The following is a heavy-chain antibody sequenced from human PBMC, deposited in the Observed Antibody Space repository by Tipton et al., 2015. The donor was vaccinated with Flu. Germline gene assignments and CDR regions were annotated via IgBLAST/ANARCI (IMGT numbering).Heavy chain of an antibody. V-gene: IGHV3-9*01. CDR3: AKDRDSGSYYYYAMDV. D-gene: IGHD1-26*01. J-gene: IGHJ6*02. Sequence: SLRLSCEASGFTFDDYAMHWVRQPPGKGLEWVSGISWNSGNIGYADSVKGRFTISRDNARASLFLQMNSLRPEDTAVYYCAKDRDSGSYYYYAMDVGGQGTTAIVSS. CDR1: GFTFDDYA. CDR2: ISWNSGNI.